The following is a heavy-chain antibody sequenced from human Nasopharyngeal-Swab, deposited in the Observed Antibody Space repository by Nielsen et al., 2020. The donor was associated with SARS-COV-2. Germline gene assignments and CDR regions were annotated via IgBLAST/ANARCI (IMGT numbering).Heavy chain of an antibody. CDR1: GGSISSYY. CDR2: IYYSGST. Sequence: SDTLSFTCTVSGGSISSYYWSWIRQPPGKGLEWLGYIYYSGSTNYNPSLKSRVTISVDTSKNQFSLKLSSVTAADTAVYYCARGWRAVRGYNWFDPWCQGTLVTVSS. CDR3: ARGWRAVRGYNWFDP. D-gene: IGHD3-10*01. V-gene: IGHV4-59*07. J-gene: IGHJ5*02.